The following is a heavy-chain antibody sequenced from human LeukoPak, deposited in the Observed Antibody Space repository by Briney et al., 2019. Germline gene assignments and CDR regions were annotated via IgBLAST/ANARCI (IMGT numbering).Heavy chain of an antibody. CDR2: IYHSGRI. D-gene: IGHD6-13*01. J-gene: IGHJ4*02. Sequence: PSETLSLTCAVSGGSIRSSNWWSWVRQPPGKGLEWIGEIYHSGRINYNPSLKSRVTISVDKSKNQFSLKLSSVAAADAAVYYCARLISAGGFDYWGQGTLVTVSS. CDR3: ARLISAGGFDY. V-gene: IGHV4-4*02. CDR1: GGSIRSSNW.